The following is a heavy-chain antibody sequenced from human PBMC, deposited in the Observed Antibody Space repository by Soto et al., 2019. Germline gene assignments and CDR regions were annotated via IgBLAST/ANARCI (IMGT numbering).Heavy chain of an antibody. Sequence: PGGSLRLSCAASGFTFSSYGMHWVRQAPGKGLEWVAVISYDGSNKYYADSVKGRFTISRDNSKNTLYLQMNSLRAEDTAVYYCAKSGLGSSWRNWFDPRGQGTLVTVSS. CDR1: GFTFSSYG. CDR3: AKSGLGSSWRNWFDP. J-gene: IGHJ5*02. V-gene: IGHV3-30*18. D-gene: IGHD6-13*01. CDR2: ISYDGSNK.